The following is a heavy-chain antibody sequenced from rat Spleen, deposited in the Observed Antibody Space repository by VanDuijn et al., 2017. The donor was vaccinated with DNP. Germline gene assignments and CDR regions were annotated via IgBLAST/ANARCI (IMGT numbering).Heavy chain of an antibody. V-gene: IGHV3-1*01. CDR3: AREGYYSGDRAMDA. J-gene: IGHJ4*01. CDR2: ISYSGST. CDR1: GYSITSTY. D-gene: IGHD1-1*01. Sequence: EVQLQESGPGLLKPSQSLSLTCSVTGYSITSTYWGWIRKFPGNKMEWIGHISYSGSTSYNPSLKSRISITRDTSKNQFFLQLNSVTTEDTATYYCAREGYYSGDRAMDAWGQGTSVTVSS.